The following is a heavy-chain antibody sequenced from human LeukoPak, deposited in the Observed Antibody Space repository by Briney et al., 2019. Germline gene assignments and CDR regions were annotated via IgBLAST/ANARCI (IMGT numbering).Heavy chain of an antibody. Sequence: GASVKVSCKASGYTFTSYDINWVRQATGQGLEWMGWMNPNSGNTGYAQKFQGRVTITRNTSISTAYMELSSLRSEDTAVYCCARAGYSSGAGGDYWGQGTLVTVSS. D-gene: IGHD6-19*01. J-gene: IGHJ4*02. CDR3: ARAGYSSGAGGDY. CDR2: MNPNSGNT. CDR1: GYTFTSYD. V-gene: IGHV1-8*03.